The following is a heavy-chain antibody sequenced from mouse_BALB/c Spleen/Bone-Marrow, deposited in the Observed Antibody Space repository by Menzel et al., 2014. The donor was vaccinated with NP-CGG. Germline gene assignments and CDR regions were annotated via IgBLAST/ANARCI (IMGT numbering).Heavy chain of an antibody. J-gene: IGHJ2*01. Sequence: QVVESGGGLVQPGGSRKLSCAASGFTFSSFGMHWVRQAPEKGLEWVAYISSGSSIIYYADTVKGRLTISRDDPKNTLFLQMTSLRSEDTAMYYCTRGGNWDDFDYWGQGTTLTVSS. CDR1: GFTFSSFG. CDR2: ISSGSSII. D-gene: IGHD4-1*01. CDR3: TRGGNWDDFDY. V-gene: IGHV5-17*02.